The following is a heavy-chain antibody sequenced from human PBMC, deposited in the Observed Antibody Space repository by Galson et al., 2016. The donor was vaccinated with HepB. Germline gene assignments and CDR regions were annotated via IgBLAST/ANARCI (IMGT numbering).Heavy chain of an antibody. CDR2: MYYSGST. CDR3: ARHISRVDTAMVL. Sequence: SETLSLTCNVSAGSVNSGNYYWSWIRQPPGKGLEWIGNMYYSGSTYYKSSLKSRVAMSVDMSKNQFSLKLTSVTAADTAVYYCARHISRVDTAMVLWGQGTLVIVSS. CDR1: AGSVNSGNYY. D-gene: IGHD5-18*01. J-gene: IGHJ4*02. V-gene: IGHV4-39*01.